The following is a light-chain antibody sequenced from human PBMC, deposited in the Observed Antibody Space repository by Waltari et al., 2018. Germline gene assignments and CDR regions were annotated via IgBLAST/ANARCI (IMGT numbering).Light chain of an antibody. CDR2: KDT. CDR3: QSQDHTAGYSVL. CDR1: LLPKQY. J-gene: IGLJ2*01. Sequence: SSELTQPPSVSVSPGQTARLPCSGDLLPKQYTIWYQQKPGQAPLLLIYKDTERPSGIPERFSGSSSGTIATLTISGVQAEDEADYYCQSQDHTAGYSVLFGGGTKLTVL. V-gene: IGLV3-25*03.